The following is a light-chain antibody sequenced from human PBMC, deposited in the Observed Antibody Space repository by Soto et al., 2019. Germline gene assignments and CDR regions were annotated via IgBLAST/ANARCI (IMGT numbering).Light chain of an antibody. CDR1: QSLLHSTGYNY. J-gene: IGKJ3*01. CDR3: MQVLQTPVT. Sequence: DIVMTQSPLSLSVTPGEPASISCRSSQSLLHSTGYNYSDWYLQKPGQSPQLLIQLGSMRASGVPDRFSGTGSGADFTLKISRVEAEDVGVYYCMQVLQTPVTFDPGTKVDI. CDR2: LGS. V-gene: IGKV2-28*01.